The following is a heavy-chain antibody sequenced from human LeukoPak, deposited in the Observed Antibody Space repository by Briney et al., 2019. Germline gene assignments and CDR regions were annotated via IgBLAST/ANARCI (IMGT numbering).Heavy chain of an antibody. CDR1: GFTFSSYA. CDR2: ISSSGSTI. V-gene: IGHV3-48*03. J-gene: IGHJ4*02. D-gene: IGHD2-2*01. Sequence: PGKSLKLSCTASGFTFSSYAMHWVRQAPGKGLEWVSYISSSGSTIYYADSVKGRFTISRDNAKNSLYLQMNSLRAEDTAVYYCARWSCSSTSCPSDYWGQGTLVTVSS. CDR3: ARWSCSSTSCPSDY.